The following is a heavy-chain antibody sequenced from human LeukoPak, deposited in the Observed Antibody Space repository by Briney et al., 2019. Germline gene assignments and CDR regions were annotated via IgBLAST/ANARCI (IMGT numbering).Heavy chain of an antibody. CDR3: ARPRFCTNGVCPYGIDY. CDR2: IYPGDSDT. D-gene: IGHD2-8*01. J-gene: IGHJ4*02. CDR1: GYNFATYW. V-gene: IGHV5-51*01. Sequence: GESLKISCEGSGYNFATYWIGWVRQMPGEGLGWMGSIYPGDSDTRYSPSFQGQVTISADKSISTAYLQWGSLKASDTAMYYCARPRFCTNGVCPYGIDYWGQGTLVSVSA.